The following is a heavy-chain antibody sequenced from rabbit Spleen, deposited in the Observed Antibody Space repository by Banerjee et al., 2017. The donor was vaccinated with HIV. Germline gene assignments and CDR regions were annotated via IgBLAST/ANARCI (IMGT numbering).Heavy chain of an antibody. CDR1: GFSFSSGDD. V-gene: IGHV1S45*01. CDR3: ARDTSSGWGVVSYYFNL. Sequence: QQQLVESGGGLVQPEESLTLTCKASGFSFSSGDDMCWVRQAPGKGPEWIACIDTGSSGFTYFASWAKGRFTISKTSSTTVTLQMTSLTAADTATYFCARDTSSGWGVVSYYFNLWGPGTLVTVS. CDR2: IDTGSSGFT. J-gene: IGHJ4*01. D-gene: IGHD4-1*01.